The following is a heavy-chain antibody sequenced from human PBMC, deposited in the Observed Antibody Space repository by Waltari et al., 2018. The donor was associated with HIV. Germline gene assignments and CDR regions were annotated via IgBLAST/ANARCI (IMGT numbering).Heavy chain of an antibody. Sequence: QVQLVQSGPEMKKLGASVKISCRASGFTFTHYVFSWVRQAPGQGLEWLGWISAYDGNKDFARRFKDRVILTTDTSTTTAYLEVRSLRSDDTAMYYCVRGGGTWLYDMYYYQGMDVWGQGTTVTVSS. V-gene: IGHV1-18*01. J-gene: IGHJ6*02. CDR1: GFTFTHYV. CDR2: ISAYDGNK. CDR3: VRGGGTWLYDMYYYQGMDV. D-gene: IGHD2-8*01.